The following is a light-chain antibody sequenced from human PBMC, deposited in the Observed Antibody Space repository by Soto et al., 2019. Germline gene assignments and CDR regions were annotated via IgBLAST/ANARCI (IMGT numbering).Light chain of an antibody. V-gene: IGKV3-15*01. CDR1: QSISDT. CDR2: GAY. CDR3: QHYNNWHPWT. Sequence: LMTQSPATLSLSPGGSATLSCRDSQSISDTLAWYHQKPGQAPRLLIHGAYTRATGFPARFIGSGSGTEFTLTISSLQSEDFAVYYCQHYNNWHPWTCGQGTKVDIK. J-gene: IGKJ1*01.